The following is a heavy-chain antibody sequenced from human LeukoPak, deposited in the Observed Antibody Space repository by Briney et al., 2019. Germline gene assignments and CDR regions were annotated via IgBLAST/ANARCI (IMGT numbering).Heavy chain of an antibody. CDR1: GYTFTSYD. Sequence: ASVKVSCKASGYTFTSYDINWVRQATGQGLEWMGWMNPNSGNTGYAQKFQGRVTMTRNTSISTAYMERSSLRSEDTAVYYCAINDNSRRYFQYWGQGTLVTVSS. D-gene: IGHD1-26*01. J-gene: IGHJ1*01. CDR2: MNPNSGNT. CDR3: AINDNSRRYFQY. V-gene: IGHV1-8*01.